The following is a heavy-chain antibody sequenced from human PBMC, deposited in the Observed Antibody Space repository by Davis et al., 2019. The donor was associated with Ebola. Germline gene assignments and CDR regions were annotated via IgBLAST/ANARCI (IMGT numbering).Heavy chain of an antibody. D-gene: IGHD3-10*01. CDR3: ARRNYYGSGSQYSHFDY. CDR1: GYSFTNYR. V-gene: IGHV5-51*01. J-gene: IGHJ4*02. Sequence: GESLKISCYTSGYSFTNYRIGWVRQMPGKGLEWMGIIHPGDSETRYSPSFQGQVTSSADKSISPAYLQWNSLKASDTAVYYFARRNYYGSGSQYSHFDYWGQGTLVTVYS. CDR2: IHPGDSET.